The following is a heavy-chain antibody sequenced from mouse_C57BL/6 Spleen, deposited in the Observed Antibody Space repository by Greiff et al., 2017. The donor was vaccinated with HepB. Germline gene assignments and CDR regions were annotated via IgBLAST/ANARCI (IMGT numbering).Heavy chain of an antibody. J-gene: IGHJ2*01. Sequence: QVQLQQSGAELVRPGASVKLSCKASGYTFTSYGISWVKQRTGQGLEWIGEIYPRSGNTYYNEKFKGKATLTADKSSSTAYMELRSLTSEDSAVYFCAREANGITTVEEDYWGQGTTLTVSS. CDR1: GYTFTSYG. V-gene: IGHV1-81*01. D-gene: IGHD1-1*01. CDR2: IYPRSGNT. CDR3: AREANGITTVEEDY.